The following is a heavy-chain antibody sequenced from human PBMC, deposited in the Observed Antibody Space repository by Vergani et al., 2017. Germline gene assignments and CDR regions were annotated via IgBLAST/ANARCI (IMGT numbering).Heavy chain of an antibody. Sequence: EVQLVESGGGLVQPGGSLRLSCAASGFSFSNSNMNWVRQAPGKGLECISYISDRSASIYYAASVRGRFTVSRDNARNSLSLQMNSLRAEDTAIYYCAKEAIVDYGFYFDHWGQGVLVTVSS. D-gene: IGHD4-17*01. CDR1: GFSFSNSN. J-gene: IGHJ4*02. CDR2: ISDRSASI. V-gene: IGHV3-48*01. CDR3: AKEAIVDYGFYFDH.